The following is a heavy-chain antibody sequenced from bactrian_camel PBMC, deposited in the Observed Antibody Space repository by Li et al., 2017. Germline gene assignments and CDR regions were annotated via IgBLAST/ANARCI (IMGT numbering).Heavy chain of an antibody. CDR2: ISSTGTT. V-gene: IGHV3S60*01. D-gene: IGHD3*01. J-gene: IGHJ7*01. CDR1: PYTLDNSD. Sequence: VQLVESGGGSVQAGESLTLSCTVPPYTLDNSDVGWYRQAPAIGNACELVSTISSTGTTYYADSVKGRFRISRDNADNVVYLQIDNLTPDDTAVYYCAAPWRDLRGGGNCPAELIPPYIGLDYWGKGTQVTVS.